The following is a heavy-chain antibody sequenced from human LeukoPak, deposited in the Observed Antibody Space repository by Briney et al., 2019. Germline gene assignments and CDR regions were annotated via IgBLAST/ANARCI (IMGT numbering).Heavy chain of an antibody. CDR2: ISRSSSTI. CDR3: ARDSITIFGVILN. CDR1: GFTLSSYG. Sequence: GGSLRLSCAASGFTLSSYGMNWVRQAPGKGLEWVSYISRSSSTIYYADFVKGRFTISRDNAKNSLYLQMNSLRAEDTAVYYCARDSITIFGVILNWGQGTLVTVSS. J-gene: IGHJ4*02. D-gene: IGHD3-3*01. V-gene: IGHV3-48*04.